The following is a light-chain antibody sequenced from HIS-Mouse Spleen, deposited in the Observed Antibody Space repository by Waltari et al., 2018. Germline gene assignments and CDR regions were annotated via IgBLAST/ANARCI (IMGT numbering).Light chain of an antibody. CDR3: SSYAGHNNSV. J-gene: IGLJ1*01. V-gene: IGLV2-8*01. CDR1: SSDVGGYNY. CDR2: EVS. Sequence: QSALTQPPSASGSPGQSVTISCTGTSSDVGGYNYVSWYQQQPGKATKLMFDEVSTRPSRVPDRFSCSKSGTPAPLTVSGLQAEEYADFYCSSYAGHNNSVFGTGTKVTVL.